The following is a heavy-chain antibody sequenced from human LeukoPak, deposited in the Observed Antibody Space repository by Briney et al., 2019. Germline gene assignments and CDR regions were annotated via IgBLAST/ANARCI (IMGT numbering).Heavy chain of an antibody. CDR2: ISGSGGSK. CDR1: GFTFSDYY. D-gene: IGHD1-26*01. CDR3: AKTMGAIDHDY. Sequence: GGSLRLSCAASGFTFSDYYMSWIRQAPGKGLEWVSTISGSGGSKYYADSVKGRFTISRDNSKNTLYLQMNSLRAEDTAVYYCAKTMGAIDHDYWGQGTLVTVSS. J-gene: IGHJ4*02. V-gene: IGHV3-23*01.